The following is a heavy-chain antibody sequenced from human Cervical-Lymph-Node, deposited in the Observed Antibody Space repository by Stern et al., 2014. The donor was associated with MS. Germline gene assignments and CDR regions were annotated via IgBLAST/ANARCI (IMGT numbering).Heavy chain of an antibody. V-gene: IGHV1-46*03. D-gene: IGHD4-17*01. CDR1: GYTFTSYY. J-gene: IGHJ6*02. Sequence: VQLVESGAEVKKPGASVKVSCKASGYTFTSYYMHWVRQAPGQGLEWMGIINPSGGSTSYAQKFQGRVTMTRDTSTSTVYMELSSLRSEDTAVYYCAREQTTVTTNYYYYGMDVWGQGTTVTVSS. CDR3: AREQTTVTTNYYYYGMDV. CDR2: INPSGGST.